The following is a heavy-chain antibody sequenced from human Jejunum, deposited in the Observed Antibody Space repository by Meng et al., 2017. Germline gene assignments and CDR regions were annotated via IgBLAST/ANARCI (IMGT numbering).Heavy chain of an antibody. CDR2: ILRTTERG. D-gene: IGHD3-22*01. CDR1: GFSFSDTW. CDR3: TSRVVTTNDH. Sequence: EVQLVQSGGGSAKPGGSLSLSCAASGFSFSDTWMNWVRQAPGKGLEWVGRILRTTERGPAVVRGRFTISRDDSKNTLYLEMNSLKIEDTAVYYCTSRVVTTNDHWGQGSLVTVSS. V-gene: IGHV3-15*01. J-gene: IGHJ4*02.